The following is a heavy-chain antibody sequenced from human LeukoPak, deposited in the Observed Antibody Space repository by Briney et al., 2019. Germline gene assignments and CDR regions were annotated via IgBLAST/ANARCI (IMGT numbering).Heavy chain of an antibody. CDR1: GGSISSYY. CDR2: IYYSGST. Sequence: SETLSLTCTVSGGSISSYYWSWIRQPPGKGLEWIGYIYYSGSTNYNPSLKSRVTISVDTSRNQFSLKLSSVTAADTAVYYCARHCDSSAFMFDYWGQGTLVTVSS. J-gene: IGHJ4*02. V-gene: IGHV4-59*08. CDR3: ARHCDSSAFMFDY. D-gene: IGHD3-22*01.